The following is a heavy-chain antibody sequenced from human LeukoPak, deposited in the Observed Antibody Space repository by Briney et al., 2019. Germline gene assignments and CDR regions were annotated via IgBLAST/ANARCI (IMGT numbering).Heavy chain of an antibody. V-gene: IGHV4-34*01. J-gene: IGHJ4*02. CDR3: ARSSRSTVTTPGY. Sequence: SETLSLTCAVYGGSFSGYYRSWIRQPPGKGLEWIGEINHSGSTNYNPSLKSRVTISVDTSKNQFSLKLSSVTAADTAVYYCARSSRSTVTTPGYWGQGTLVTVSS. CDR1: GGSFSGYY. D-gene: IGHD4-17*01. CDR2: INHSGST.